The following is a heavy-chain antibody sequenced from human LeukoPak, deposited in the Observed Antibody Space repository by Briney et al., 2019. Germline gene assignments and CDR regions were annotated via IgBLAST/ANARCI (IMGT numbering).Heavy chain of an antibody. CDR3: ARERDGYNRRYDY. V-gene: IGHV3-48*01. Sequence: GGSLRLSCAASGFTFRSYSMNWVHQAPGKGLEWVSYISSSSSTIYYADSVKGRFTISRDNAKNSLYLQMNSLRAEDTAVYYCARERDGYNRRYDYWGQGTLVTVSS. J-gene: IGHJ4*02. D-gene: IGHD5-24*01. CDR1: GFTFRSYS. CDR2: ISSSSSTI.